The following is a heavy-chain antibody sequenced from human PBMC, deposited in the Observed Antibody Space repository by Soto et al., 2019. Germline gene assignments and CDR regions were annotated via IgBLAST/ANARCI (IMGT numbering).Heavy chain of an antibody. V-gene: IGHV1-18*01. Sequence: QVQLVQSGAEVKKPGASVKVSCKASGYTFTSSGMSWVRQARGQGLEWMGWISAPTGSSEYAQRFQGRVTMTTDRSTSTAYMELRSLRSDDTAVYYCARAFFYQGSDSRGYSFDAFDFWGPGTLVTVSS. J-gene: IGHJ3*01. CDR3: ARAFFYQGSDSRGYSFDAFDF. CDR1: GYTFTSSG. D-gene: IGHD3-22*01. CDR2: ISAPTGSS.